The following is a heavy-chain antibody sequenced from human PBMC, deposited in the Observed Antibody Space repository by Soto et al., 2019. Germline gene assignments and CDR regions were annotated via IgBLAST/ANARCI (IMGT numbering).Heavy chain of an antibody. CDR2: IIPMFGTA. CDR3: AKRLERAPDPYDAFDI. V-gene: IGHV1-69*06. D-gene: IGHD1-1*01. J-gene: IGHJ3*02. Sequence: ISWVRQAPGQGLEWMGGIIPMFGTANYAQKFQGRVTITADKSTSTAYIELSSLRSEYTAVYDCAKRLERAPDPYDAFDIWGQ.